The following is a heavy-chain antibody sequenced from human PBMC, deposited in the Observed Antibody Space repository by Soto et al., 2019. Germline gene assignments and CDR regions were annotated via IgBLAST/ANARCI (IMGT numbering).Heavy chain of an antibody. CDR3: ARDLVHGYYDSGDASYFDY. CDR2: IYYSGST. Sequence: QVQLQESGPGLVKPSQTLSLTCTVSGGSISSGDYYWSWIRQPPGKGLEWIGYIYYSGSTYYNPSLKSRVTISVDTSKNQFSLKLSSVTAADTAVYYCARDLVHGYYDSGDASYFDYWGQGTLVTVSS. J-gene: IGHJ4*02. CDR1: GGSISSGDYY. V-gene: IGHV4-30-4*01. D-gene: IGHD3-22*01.